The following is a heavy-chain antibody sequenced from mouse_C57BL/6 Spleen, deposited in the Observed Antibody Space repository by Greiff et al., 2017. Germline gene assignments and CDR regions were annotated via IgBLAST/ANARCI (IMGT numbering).Heavy chain of an antibody. Sequence: QLKESGPGLVQPSQSLSITCTVSGFSLTSYGVHWVRQSPGKGLEWLGVIWSGGSTDYNAAFISRLSISKDNSKSQVFFKMNSLQADDTAIYYCARKGVTTNYYAMDYWGQGTSVTVSS. V-gene: IGHV2-2*01. CDR1: GFSLTSYG. D-gene: IGHD2-2*01. CDR3: ARKGVTTNYYAMDY. CDR2: IWSGGST. J-gene: IGHJ4*01.